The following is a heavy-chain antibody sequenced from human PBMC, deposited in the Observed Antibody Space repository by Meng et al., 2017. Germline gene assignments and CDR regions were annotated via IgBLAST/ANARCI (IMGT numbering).Heavy chain of an antibody. D-gene: IGHD3/OR15-3a*01. CDR2: ISAYNGNT. CDR3: ARESTDYYFDY. CDR1: GYTFTSYG. Sequence: QVPLWRSAAKVKRPWASVQVTGNASGYTFTSYGISWVRQAPGQGLEWMGWISAYNGNTNYTQKLQVRITMTTDTSTSTAYMELMSLISDDTAVYYCARESTDYYFDYWGQGTLVTVSS. J-gene: IGHJ4*02. V-gene: IGHV1-18*01.